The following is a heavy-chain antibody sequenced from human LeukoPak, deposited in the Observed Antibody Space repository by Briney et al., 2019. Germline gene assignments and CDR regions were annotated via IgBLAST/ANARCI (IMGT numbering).Heavy chain of an antibody. Sequence: ASVKVSCKASGYTLTNYNISWVRQAPGQALEGMEWINTYKGDTLYAQKLQGRVTMTADTSTNTAYMELRSLRFDDTAVYYCAREFGHCYGDNCFYFFDTWGQGFRVTVSS. CDR2: INTYKGDT. V-gene: IGHV1-18*01. CDR3: AREFGHCYGDNCFYFFDT. CDR1: GYTLTNYN. J-gene: IGHJ4*02. D-gene: IGHD4-23*01.